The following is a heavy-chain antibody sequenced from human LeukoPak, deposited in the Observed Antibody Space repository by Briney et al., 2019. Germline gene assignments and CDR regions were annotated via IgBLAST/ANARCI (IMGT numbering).Heavy chain of an antibody. D-gene: IGHD6-13*01. CDR3: AKSAKQLVLFDAFDI. J-gene: IGHJ3*02. CDR1: GFTFSSYA. V-gene: IGHV3-30*04. CDR2: ISYDGSNK. Sequence: GGSLRLSCAASGFTFSSYAMHWVRQAPGKGLEWVAVISYDGSNKYYADSVKGRFTISRDNSKNTLYLQMNSLRAEDTAVYYCAKSAKQLVLFDAFDIWGQGTMVTVSS.